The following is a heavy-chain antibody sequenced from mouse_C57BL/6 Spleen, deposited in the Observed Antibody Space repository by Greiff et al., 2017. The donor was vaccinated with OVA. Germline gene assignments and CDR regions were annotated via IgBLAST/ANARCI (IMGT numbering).Heavy chain of an antibody. CDR3: ARSGGNYRYAMDY. CDR2: IGPSDSYT. J-gene: IGHJ4*01. CDR1: GYTFTSYW. Sequence: QVQLQQPGAELVMPGASVKLSCKASGYTFTSYWMHWVKQRPGQGLEWIGEIGPSDSYTNYNQKFKGKSTLTVDKSSSTAYMQLSSLTSEDSAVYYCARSGGNYRYAMDYWGQGTSVTVSS. V-gene: IGHV1-69*01. D-gene: IGHD2-1*01.